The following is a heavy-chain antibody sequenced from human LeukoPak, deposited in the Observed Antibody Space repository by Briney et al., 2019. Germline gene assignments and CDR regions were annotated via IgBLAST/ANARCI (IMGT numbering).Heavy chain of an antibody. J-gene: IGHJ4*02. CDR2: ISSSSSYI. CDR1: GLTFSSYS. V-gene: IGHV3-21*01. D-gene: IGHD1-26*01. Sequence: GGSLRLSCAASGLTFSSYSMNWVRQAPGKGLEWVSSISSSSSYIYYADSLKGRFTISRDNAKNSLYLRMNSLRAEDTAVYYCARDHDSGTYYGYWGQGTLVTVSS. CDR3: ARDHDSGTYYGY.